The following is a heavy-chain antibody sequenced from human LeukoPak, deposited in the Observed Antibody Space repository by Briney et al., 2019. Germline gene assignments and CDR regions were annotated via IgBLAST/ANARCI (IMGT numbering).Heavy chain of an antibody. V-gene: IGHV1-69*01. CDR1: RGTFCSYA. D-gene: IGHD6-19*01. CDR2: MIPIFGPA. CDR3: ARETAVAVTDSFDI. J-gene: IGHJ3*02. Sequence: ASVKVSCKASRGTFCSYAISWVRQAPGQGLEWMGRMIPIFGPANYAQKFQGRVTITADESTSTAYMELSSLRSEDTAVYYCARETAVAVTDSFDIWGQGTMVTVSS.